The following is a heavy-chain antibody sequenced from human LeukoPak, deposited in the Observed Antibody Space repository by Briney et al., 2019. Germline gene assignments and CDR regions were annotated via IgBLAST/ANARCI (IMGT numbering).Heavy chain of an antibody. Sequence: GGSLRLSCSASGFTFSRYAMHWVRQAPGKGLEYVSAISSNGGSTYYADSVKGRFTISRDNSKNTLYLQMSSLRAEDTAVYYCARGMYINYGDYWGQGTLVTVSS. V-gene: IGHV3-64D*06. CDR3: ARGMYINYGDY. CDR1: GFTFSRYA. CDR2: ISSNGGST. J-gene: IGHJ4*02. D-gene: IGHD4-17*01.